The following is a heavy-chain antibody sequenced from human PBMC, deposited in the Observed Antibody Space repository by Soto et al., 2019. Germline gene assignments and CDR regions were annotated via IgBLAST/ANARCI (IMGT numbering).Heavy chain of an antibody. CDR3: ARDLPIGYGDSEGAFDI. V-gene: IGHV3-21*01. CDR1: GFTFSSYS. J-gene: IGHJ3*02. CDR2: ISSSGSYI. Sequence: GGSLRLSCAASGFTFSSYSMNWVRQAPGKGLEWVSSISSSGSYIYYADSVKGRFTISRDNAKNSLYLQMNSLGAEDTAVYYCARDLPIGYGDSEGAFDIWGQGTMVTVSS. D-gene: IGHD4-17*01.